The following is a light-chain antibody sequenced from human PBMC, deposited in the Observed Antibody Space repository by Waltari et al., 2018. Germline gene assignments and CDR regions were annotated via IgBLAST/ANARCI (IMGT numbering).Light chain of an antibody. CDR2: ESS. V-gene: IGLV2-11*01. J-gene: IGLJ1*01. CDR3: CSYAGTYTYV. Sequence: QSALTQPRPVSGSPGQSVTISCTGTSSDVGGYPYVSWYQQHPGKAPNPWIYESSKRPSGVPDRFSGSKSGNTASLTISGLQAEDEADYYCCSYAGTYTYVFGTGTKVTVL. CDR1: SSDVGGYPY.